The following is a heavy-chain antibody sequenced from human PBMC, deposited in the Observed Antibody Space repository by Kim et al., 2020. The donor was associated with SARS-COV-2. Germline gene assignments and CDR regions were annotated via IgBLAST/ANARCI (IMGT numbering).Heavy chain of an antibody. V-gene: IGHV3-49*04. J-gene: IGHJ1*01. CDR3: TRLIDSSGYPEYFQH. CDR2: IRSKAYGGTT. Sequence: GGSLRLSCTASGFTFGDYAMSWVRQAPGKGLEWVGFIRSKAYGGTTEYAASVKGRFTISRDDSKSIAYLQMNSLKTEDTAMYYCTRLIDSSGYPEYFQHWGQGTLVTVSS. CDR1: GFTFGDYA. D-gene: IGHD3-22*01.